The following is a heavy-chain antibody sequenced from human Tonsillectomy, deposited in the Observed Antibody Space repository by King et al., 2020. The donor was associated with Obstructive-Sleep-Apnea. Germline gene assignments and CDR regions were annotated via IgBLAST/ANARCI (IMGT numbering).Heavy chain of an antibody. D-gene: IGHD6-13*01. CDR1: GFTFSSYS. Sequence: VQLVESGGGLVQPGGSLRLSCAASGFTFSSYSMNWVRQAPGKGLEWVSYISSSSSTIYYADSVKGRFTISRENAKNSLYLQMNSLRAEDTAVYYCARDGGYSSSHTVGYWGQGTLVTVSS. CDR2: ISSSSSTI. CDR3: ARDGGYSSSHTVGY. J-gene: IGHJ4*02. V-gene: IGHV3-48*01.